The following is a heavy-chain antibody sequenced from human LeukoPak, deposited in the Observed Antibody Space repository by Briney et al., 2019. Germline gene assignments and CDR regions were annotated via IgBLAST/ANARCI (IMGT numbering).Heavy chain of an antibody. CDR2: ISALKGNT. J-gene: IGHJ4*02. CDR3: ARAGVHWSGYYLPALYFDY. CDR1: GYTFTSYG. D-gene: IGHD3-3*01. V-gene: IGHV1-18*01. Sequence: ALVRVSCKASGYTFTSYGISWVRQAPGQGLEWMGWISALKGNTNYAQKLQGRVTMTTDTSTSTAYMELRSLTSDDTAVYYCARAGVHWSGYYLPALYFDYWGQGTLVTVSS.